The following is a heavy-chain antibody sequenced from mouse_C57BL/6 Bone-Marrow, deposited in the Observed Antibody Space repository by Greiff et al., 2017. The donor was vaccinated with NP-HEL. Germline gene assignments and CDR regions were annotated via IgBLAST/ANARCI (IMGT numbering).Heavy chain of an antibody. CDR1: GISITTGNYR. CDR2: IYYSGTI. Sequence: EVQLQQSGPGLVKPSQTVFLTCTVTGISITTGNYRWSWIRQFPGNKLEWIGYIYYSGTITYNPSLTSRTTITRDTPKNQFFLEMNSLTAEDTATYYCARIQLGHWYFDVWGTGTTVTVSS. D-gene: IGHD4-1*02. V-gene: IGHV3-5*01. CDR3: ARIQLGHWYFDV. J-gene: IGHJ1*03.